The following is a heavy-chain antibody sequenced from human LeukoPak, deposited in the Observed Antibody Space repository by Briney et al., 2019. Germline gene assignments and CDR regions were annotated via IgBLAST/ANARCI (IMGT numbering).Heavy chain of an antibody. CDR2: IYTSGST. Sequence: PSETLSLTCTVSGNSISCGDNYWSWIRQPAVKGLEWIGRIYTSGSTNYNPSLKSRVTISGDTSKNQFSLRLSSVTAADTAVYYCARASYSYDINGWVPFDYWGQGTLVTVSS. J-gene: IGHJ4*02. CDR1: GNSISCGDNY. CDR3: ARASYSYDINGWVPFDY. D-gene: IGHD3-22*01. V-gene: IGHV4-61*02.